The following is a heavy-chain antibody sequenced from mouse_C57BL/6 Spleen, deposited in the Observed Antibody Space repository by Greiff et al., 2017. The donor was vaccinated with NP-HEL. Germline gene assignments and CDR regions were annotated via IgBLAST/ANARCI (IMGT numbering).Heavy chain of an antibody. CDR3: AISLIYYDYDEDYAMDY. CDR2: IDPNSGGT. V-gene: IGHV1-72*01. CDR1: GYTFTSYW. J-gene: IGHJ4*01. Sequence: QVQLQQPGAELVKPGASVKLSCKASGYTFTSYWMHWVKQRPGRGLEWIGRIDPNSGGTKYNEKFKSKAKLTVDKPSSTASMQLSSLTSEDSAVYYCAISLIYYDYDEDYAMDYWGQGTSVTVSS. D-gene: IGHD2-4*01.